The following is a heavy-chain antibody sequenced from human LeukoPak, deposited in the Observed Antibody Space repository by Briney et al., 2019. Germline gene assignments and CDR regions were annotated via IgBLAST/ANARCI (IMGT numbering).Heavy chain of an antibody. CDR2: INSDGSTT. D-gene: IGHD3-10*01. J-gene: IGHJ4*02. V-gene: IGHV3-74*01. CDR1: GFTFSSHW. CDR3: ARPPGPMVRGIIGY. Sequence: GGSLRLSCAAPGFTFSSHWMHWVRQAPGKGLVWVSLINSDGSTTNYADSVKGRFTISRDNAKNTLYLQMNSLRAEDTAVYYCARPPGPMVRGIIGYWGQGTLVTVSS.